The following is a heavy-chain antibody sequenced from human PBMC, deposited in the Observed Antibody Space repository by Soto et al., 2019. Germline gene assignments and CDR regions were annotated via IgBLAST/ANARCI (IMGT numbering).Heavy chain of an antibody. V-gene: IGHV1-18*01. CDR3: ARGYRYYGILAGYSPKYYFDY. Sequence: QVQLVQSGAEVKKPGASVKVSCKASGYTFTSYGISWVLQAPGQGLEWMGWISAYNGNTNYAQKLPRRVTMTTDTSTSTAYMELRSLRSDDTAVYYCARGYRYYGILAGYSPKYYFDYWVQGTLVTVSS. CDR1: GYTFTSYG. J-gene: IGHJ4*02. CDR2: ISAYNGNT. D-gene: IGHD3-9*01.